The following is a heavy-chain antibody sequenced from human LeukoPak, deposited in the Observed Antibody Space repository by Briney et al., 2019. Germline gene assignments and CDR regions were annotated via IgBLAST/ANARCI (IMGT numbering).Heavy chain of an antibody. V-gene: IGHV4-59*08. CDR1: GGSISSDY. J-gene: IGHJ3*02. D-gene: IGHD5-18*01. CDR3: ARHGIRDDAFDI. CDR2: IYYSGRT. Sequence: TSETLSPTCTVSGGSISSDYWSWIRQPPGEGLEWIGYIYYSGRTNYNPSLKSRVTISVDTSKKQFSLSLSSVTAADTAVYYCARHGIRDDAFDIWGQGTMVTVSS.